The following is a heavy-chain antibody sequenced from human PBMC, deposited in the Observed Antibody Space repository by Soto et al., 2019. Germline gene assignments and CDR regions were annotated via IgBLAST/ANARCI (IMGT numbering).Heavy chain of an antibody. CDR3: SIEYHNDGSCTFGH. CDR2: ISAGGGDT. D-gene: IGHD3-22*01. Sequence: EVQALDSGGTLIQPGGSLRLSCAASGFTFSAYAMGCVREAPGQWLEWVSAISAGGGDTYYADSVKGRFTISSDITNNMLYLQMNNLRADDTAVYYCSIEYHNDGSCTFGHWGQGTLVTVIS. V-gene: IGHV3-23*01. CDR1: GFTFSAYA. J-gene: IGHJ5*02.